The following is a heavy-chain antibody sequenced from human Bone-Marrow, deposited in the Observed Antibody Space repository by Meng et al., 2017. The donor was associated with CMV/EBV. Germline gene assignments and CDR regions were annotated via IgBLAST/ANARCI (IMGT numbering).Heavy chain of an antibody. CDR1: GGSFSGYY. CDR3: ARGRHIAARPFYY. CDR2: INQSGST. J-gene: IGHJ4*02. D-gene: IGHD6-6*01. V-gene: IGHV4-34*01. Sequence: GQPQAWGAVLLWPSEASLLTAAGYGGSFSGYYWSWIRQPPGKGLEWIGEINQSGSTNYTPSLKSRVTISVDTSKNQFSLKLSSVTAADTAVYYCARGRHIAARPFYYWGQGTLVTVSS.